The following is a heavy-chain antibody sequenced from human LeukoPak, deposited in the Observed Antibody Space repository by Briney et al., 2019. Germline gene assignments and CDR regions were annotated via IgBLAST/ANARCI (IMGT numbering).Heavy chain of an antibody. J-gene: IGHJ4*02. CDR3: ARDRERFDY. D-gene: IGHD1-1*01. Sequence: SSETLSLTCTVSGGSISSTTYYWGWIRQPPGKGLEWIGYIYYSGSTNYNPSLKSRVTISVDTSKNQFSLKLSSVTAADTAVYYCARDRERFDYWGQGTLVTVSS. CDR2: IYYSGST. V-gene: IGHV4-61*01. CDR1: GGSISSTTYY.